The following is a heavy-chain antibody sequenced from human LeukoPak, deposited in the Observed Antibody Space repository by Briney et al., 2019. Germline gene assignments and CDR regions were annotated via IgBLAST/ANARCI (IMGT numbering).Heavy chain of an antibody. CDR2: IIPIFGTA. J-gene: IGHJ6*02. CDR1: GGTFSSYA. Sequence: SVKVSCKASGGTFSSYAISWVRQAPGQGLEWMGGIIPIFGTANYAQKFQGRVTITADESTSTAYMELSSLRSEDTAVYYCAREYSGWYSDYYYGMDVWGQGTTVTVSS. CDR3: AREYSGWYSDYYYGMDV. V-gene: IGHV1-69*13. D-gene: IGHD6-19*01.